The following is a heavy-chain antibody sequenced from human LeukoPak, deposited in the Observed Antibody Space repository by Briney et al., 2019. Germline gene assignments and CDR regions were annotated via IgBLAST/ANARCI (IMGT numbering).Heavy chain of an antibody. Sequence: GASVKVSCKVSGYTFTGYYIHWVRQAPGQGLEWMGWINPSGGSTSYAQKFQGRVTMTRDTSTSTVYMELSSLRSEDTAVYYCARVWGSGSYGYFDYWGQGTLVTVSS. D-gene: IGHD3-10*01. CDR1: GYTFTGYY. V-gene: IGHV1-46*01. CDR3: ARVWGSGSYGYFDY. CDR2: INPSGGST. J-gene: IGHJ4*02.